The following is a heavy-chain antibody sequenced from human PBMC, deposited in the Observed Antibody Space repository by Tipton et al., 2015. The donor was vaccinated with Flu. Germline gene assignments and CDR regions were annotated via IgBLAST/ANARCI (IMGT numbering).Heavy chain of an antibody. V-gene: IGHV4-38-2*01. CDR3: VRRDYSNYVSDPKSWFDP. D-gene: IGHD4-11*01. Sequence: TLSLTCSVSGDSIGSDYYWAWIRQPPGKGLEWIGSVSRSGNTDYKPSLKSRVTISIDTSKNQFSLKMKSVTAADKAVYYCVRRDYSNYVSDPKSWFDPWGQGTLVTVSS. CDR1: GDSIGSDYY. J-gene: IGHJ5*02. CDR2: VSRSGNT.